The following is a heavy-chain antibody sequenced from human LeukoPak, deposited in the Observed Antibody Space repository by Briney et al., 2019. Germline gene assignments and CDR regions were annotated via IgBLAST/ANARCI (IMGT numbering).Heavy chain of an antibody. Sequence: SETLSLTCAVYGGSFSGYYWSWIRQPPGKGLEWIGEINHSGSTNYNPSLKSRVTISVDTSKNQFSLKLSSVTAADTAVYYCARRYDSSGYNYYYYYMDVWGKGTTVTISS. D-gene: IGHD3-22*01. CDR1: GGSFSGYY. V-gene: IGHV4-34*01. J-gene: IGHJ6*03. CDR3: ARRYDSSGYNYYYYYMDV. CDR2: INHSGST.